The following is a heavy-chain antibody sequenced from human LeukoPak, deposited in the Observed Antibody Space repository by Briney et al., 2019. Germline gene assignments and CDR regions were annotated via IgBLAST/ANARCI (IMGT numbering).Heavy chain of an antibody. Sequence: GGSLRLSCAASGFTFSSYAMSWVRQAPGKGLEWVSAISGSGGSTYYADSVKGRFTISRDNSKNTLYLQMNSLRAEDTALYYCAKDIWYYGSGSYSPFDYWGQGTLVTVSS. CDR2: ISGSGGST. CDR1: GFTFSSYA. D-gene: IGHD3-10*01. J-gene: IGHJ4*02. CDR3: AKDIWYYGSGSYSPFDY. V-gene: IGHV3-23*01.